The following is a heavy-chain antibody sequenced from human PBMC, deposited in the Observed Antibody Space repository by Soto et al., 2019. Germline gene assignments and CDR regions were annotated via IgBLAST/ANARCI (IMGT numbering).Heavy chain of an antibody. CDR2: INHSGST. D-gene: IGHD2-2*01. J-gene: IGHJ4*02. Sequence: QVQLQQWGAGLLKPSETLSLTCAVYGGSFSGYYWSWIRQPPGKGLEWIGEINHSGSTNYNPSLKSRVTISVDTANNQFSLKLSSVTPADKAVYYCASPYYCSGTSCPGGGFDYWGQGTLVTVSS. CDR3: ASPYYCSGTSCPGGGFDY. CDR1: GGSFSGYY. V-gene: IGHV4-34*01.